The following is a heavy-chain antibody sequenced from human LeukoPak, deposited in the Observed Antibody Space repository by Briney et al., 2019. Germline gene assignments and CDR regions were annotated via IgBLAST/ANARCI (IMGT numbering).Heavy chain of an antibody. D-gene: IGHD3-22*01. J-gene: IGHJ4*02. CDR1: GGTFGSYA. CDR3: ARANFNYYDSSGYYYIFDY. V-gene: IGHV1-69*13. CDR2: IIPIFGTA. Sequence: SVKVSCKASGGTFGSYAISWVRQAPGQGLEWMGGIIPIFGTANYAQKFQGRVTITADESTSTAYMELSSLRSEDTAVYYCARANFNYYDSSGYYYIFDYWGQGTLVTVSS.